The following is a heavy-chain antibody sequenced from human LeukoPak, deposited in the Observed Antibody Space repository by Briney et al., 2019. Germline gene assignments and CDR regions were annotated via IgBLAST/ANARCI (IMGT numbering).Heavy chain of an antibody. CDR3: TRRYTYFDY. CDR2: ISDSGNTL. D-gene: IGHD5-12*01. J-gene: IGHJ4*02. V-gene: IGHV3-48*03. CDR1: GCSFSSFE. Sequence: GGSLRLSCAASGCSFSSFEMNCVRQAPGKGLEWISYISDSGNTLYYADSVKGRFTVSRDNAKNSLYLQMNSLRAEDTAVYYCTRRYTYFDYWGQGTLVTVSS.